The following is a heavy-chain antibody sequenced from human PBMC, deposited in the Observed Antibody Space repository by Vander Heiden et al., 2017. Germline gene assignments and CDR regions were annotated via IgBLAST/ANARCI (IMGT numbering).Heavy chain of an antibody. CDR3: AKGGPGGREAGFDY. J-gene: IGHJ4*02. CDR2: IRGSGGST. Sequence: EVRLLESGGGLVQPGGSLRLSWAASGFTFSSYAMGWVRQAPGKGLEWVSAIRGSGGSTYYADSVKGRFTISRDNSKNTLYLQMNSLRAEDTAVYYCAKGGPGGREAGFDYWGQGTLVTVSS. V-gene: IGHV3-23*01. CDR1: GFTFSSYA. D-gene: IGHD5-12*01.